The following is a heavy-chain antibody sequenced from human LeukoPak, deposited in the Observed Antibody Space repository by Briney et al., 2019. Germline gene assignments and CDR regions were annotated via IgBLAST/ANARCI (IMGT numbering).Heavy chain of an antibody. CDR2: INPNSGGT. Sequence: ASVKVSCKASGYTFTGYYMHWVRQAPGQGLEWMGWINPNSGGTNYAQKFQGRVTMTRDTSISTAYMELSRLRSDDTAVYYCARGQSCYYDSSGYWTIDYWGQGTLVTVSS. J-gene: IGHJ4*02. D-gene: IGHD3-22*01. CDR1: GYTFTGYY. V-gene: IGHV1-2*02. CDR3: ARGQSCYYDSSGYWTIDY.